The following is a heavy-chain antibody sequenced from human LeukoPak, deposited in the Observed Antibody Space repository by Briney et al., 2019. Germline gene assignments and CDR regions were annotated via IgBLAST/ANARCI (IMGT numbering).Heavy chain of an antibody. Sequence: ASVKVSCKASGGTVSSYAISWVRQAPGQGLEWMGGIIPIVGTAKYAQKFQGGVTITADESTSTAYMELRSLRSEDTAVYYCARATVTTFNWFDPWGQGTVVTVSS. J-gene: IGHJ5*02. V-gene: IGHV1-69*13. CDR2: IIPIVGTA. D-gene: IGHD4-17*01. CDR1: GGTVSSYA. CDR3: ARATVTTFNWFDP.